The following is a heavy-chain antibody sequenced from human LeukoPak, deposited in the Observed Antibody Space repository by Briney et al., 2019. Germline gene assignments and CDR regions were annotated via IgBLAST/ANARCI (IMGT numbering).Heavy chain of an antibody. CDR3: ARDPPHGGSYSFDY. V-gene: IGHV3-30*04. D-gene: IGHD1-26*01. CDR1: GFTFSSYA. CDR2: ISYDGSNK. Sequence: GRSLRLSCAASGFTFSSYAMHWVRQAPGKGLEWVAVISYDGSNKYYADSVKGRFTISRDNSKNTLYLQMNSLRAEDTAVYYCARDPPHGGSYSFDYWGRGTLVTVSS. J-gene: IGHJ4*02.